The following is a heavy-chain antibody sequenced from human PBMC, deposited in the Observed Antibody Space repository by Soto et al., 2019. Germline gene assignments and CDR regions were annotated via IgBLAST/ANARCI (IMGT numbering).Heavy chain of an antibody. D-gene: IGHD1-26*01. CDR3: ARTVGAAYYFDF. CDR2: IYTSGST. J-gene: IGHJ4*02. CDR1: GDSMTKYY. V-gene: IGHV4-4*07. Sequence: SETLSLTCTVSGDSMTKYYWSWIRQPAGKGLEWIGRIYTSGSTNYNPSLKSRVSMSIDTSNNHFSLNLKSVTAADTAVYYCARTVGAAYYFDFWGQGALVTVS.